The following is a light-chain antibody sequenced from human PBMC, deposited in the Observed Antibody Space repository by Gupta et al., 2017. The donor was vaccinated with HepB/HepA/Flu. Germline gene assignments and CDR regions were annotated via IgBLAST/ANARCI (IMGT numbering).Light chain of an antibody. J-gene: IGLJ2*01. V-gene: IGLV3-19*01. CDR3: NSRDSSGNHRGV. CDR2: GKN. Sequence: SSELTRDPAVSVALGQTVRITCQGDSLRSYYASWYQQKPGQAPVLVIYGKNNRPSGIPDRFSGSSSGNTASLTITGAQAEDEADYYCNSRDSSGNHRGVFGGGTKLTVL. CDR1: SLRSYY.